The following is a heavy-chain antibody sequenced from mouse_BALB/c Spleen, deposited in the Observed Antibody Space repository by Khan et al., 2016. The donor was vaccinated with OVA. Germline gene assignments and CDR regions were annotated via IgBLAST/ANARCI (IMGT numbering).Heavy chain of an antibody. Sequence: QIQLVQSGPELKKPGETVQISCKASGFIFTNYGMNWVKQTPGKGLKWMGWINTYTGEPTFADDFKGRFAFSLETSASTAYLQINSLKNEDTATYFCARVGYDENMDCWGQGTTVTVSS. CDR2: INTYTGEP. D-gene: IGHD2-14*01. CDR3: ARVGYDENMDC. CDR1: GFIFTNYG. V-gene: IGHV9-3-1*01. J-gene: IGHJ4*01.